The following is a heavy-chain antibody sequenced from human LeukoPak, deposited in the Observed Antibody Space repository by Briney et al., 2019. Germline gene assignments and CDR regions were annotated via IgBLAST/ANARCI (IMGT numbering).Heavy chain of an antibody. CDR2: INWNGGST. CDR3: AELGITMIGGV. V-gene: IGHV3-20*04. CDR1: GFTFDDYG. D-gene: IGHD3-10*02. Sequence: GGSLRLSCAASGFTFDDYGMSWVRQAPGKGLEWVSGINWNGGSTGHADSVKGRFTISRDNAKNSLYLQMNSLRAEDTAVYYCAELGITMIGGVWGKGTTVTISS. J-gene: IGHJ6*04.